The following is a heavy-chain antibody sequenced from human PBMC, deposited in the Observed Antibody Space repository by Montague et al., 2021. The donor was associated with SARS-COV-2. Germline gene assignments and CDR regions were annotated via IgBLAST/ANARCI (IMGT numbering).Heavy chain of an antibody. V-gene: IGHV4-59*01. CDR3: AREYRIELWQTNWYFGL. Sequence: LRLSCAASGFTFSSYGMHWIRQPPGKGLEWIGYIYHSGNTKYNPSLKSRVSISVDTSKNQFSLRLSSVTAADTAVYYCAREYRIELWQTNWYFGLWGRGTLVTVSS. J-gene: IGHJ2*01. CDR2: IYHSGNT. CDR1: GFTFSSYG. D-gene: IGHD3-16*01.